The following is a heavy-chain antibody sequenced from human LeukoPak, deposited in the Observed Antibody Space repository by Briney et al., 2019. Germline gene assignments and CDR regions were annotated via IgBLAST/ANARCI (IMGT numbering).Heavy chain of an antibody. V-gene: IGHV3-11*04. D-gene: IGHD6-13*01. CDR1: GFTFSDDY. CDR2: ISSSGSSI. Sequence: AESLKLACAASGFTFSDDYMSWIRQAPGKGLGWVSYISSSGSSIYYGDSVKGRFTISRDNAKNSLYLQMNSLRADDTAMYYCARLKYTSSWHYFFDDWGQGTLVTVSS. J-gene: IGHJ4*02. CDR3: ARLKYTSSWHYFFDD.